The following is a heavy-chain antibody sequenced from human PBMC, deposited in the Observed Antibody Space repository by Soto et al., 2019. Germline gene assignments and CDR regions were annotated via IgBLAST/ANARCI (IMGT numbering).Heavy chain of an antibody. V-gene: IGHV3-30-3*01. CDR1: GFTFSDYT. CDR3: ARDWGRPGSGWYFGY. Sequence: PGGSLRLSCAASGFTFSDYTIHWVRQAPGKGLEWVALISYDGSNKYYAGSVKGRFTMSRDNSKNTLYLQMNSLRVEDTAVYYCARDWGRPGSGWYFGYWGQGTLVTVSS. J-gene: IGHJ4*02. CDR2: ISYDGSNK. D-gene: IGHD6-19*01.